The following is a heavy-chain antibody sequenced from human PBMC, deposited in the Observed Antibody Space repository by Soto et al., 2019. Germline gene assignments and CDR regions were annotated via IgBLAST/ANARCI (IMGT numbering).Heavy chain of an antibody. Sequence: SVKVSCKASGGTFSSYAISWVRQAPGQGLEWMGGIIPIFGTANYAQKFQGRVTITADESTSTAYMELSSLRSEDTAVYYCASPRGTYYYDSSGYPPDGAFDIWGQGTMVTVSS. V-gene: IGHV1-69*13. CDR3: ASPRGTYYYDSSGYPPDGAFDI. CDR2: IIPIFGTA. CDR1: GGTFSSYA. J-gene: IGHJ3*02. D-gene: IGHD3-22*01.